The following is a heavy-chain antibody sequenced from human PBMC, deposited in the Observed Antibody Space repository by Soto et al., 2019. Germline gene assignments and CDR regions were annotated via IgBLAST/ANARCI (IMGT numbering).Heavy chain of an antibody. D-gene: IGHD3-22*01. CDR3: ARGPTDYYDNSGNYFFDY. CDR1: GYTFTTYG. J-gene: IGHJ4*02. Sequence: QVQLVQSGAEVKKPGASVKVSCKASGYTFTTYGMSWVRQAPGQGLDWMGWISTYNGNTKYAERLQGRVTMTTDTTTSTAYMELRSLRSDDTVVYYCARGPTDYYDNSGNYFFDYWGQGTLVTVSS. CDR2: ISTYNGNT. V-gene: IGHV1-18*01.